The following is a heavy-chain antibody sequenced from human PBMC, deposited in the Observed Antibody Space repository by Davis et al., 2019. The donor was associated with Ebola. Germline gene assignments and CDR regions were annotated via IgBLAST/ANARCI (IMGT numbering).Heavy chain of an antibody. D-gene: IGHD6-19*01. V-gene: IGHV3-23*01. CDR3: AKSPPLAVHFDY. Sequence: GGSLRLSCADSVITFSSYAMTWVRQAPGKGLEWVSAISGSGGSTYYADSVKGRFTISRDNSKNTLYLQMNSLRAEDTAVYYCAKSPPLAVHFDYWGQGTLVTVSS. CDR2: ISGSGGST. J-gene: IGHJ4*02. CDR1: VITFSSYA.